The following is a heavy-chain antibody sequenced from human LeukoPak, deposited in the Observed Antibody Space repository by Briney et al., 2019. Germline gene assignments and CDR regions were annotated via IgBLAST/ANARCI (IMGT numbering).Heavy chain of an antibody. Sequence: GGSLRLSCAASGFTFITYTMNWVRQAPGKGLEWVSSISSNSIYIYYADSVKGRFTISRDNAKNSLYLQMNSLRAVDTAMYYCARVGVEAHDAFDIWGQGTMVTVSS. D-gene: IGHD2-15*01. V-gene: IGHV3-21*01. J-gene: IGHJ3*02. CDR1: GFTFITYT. CDR3: ARVGVEAHDAFDI. CDR2: ISSNSIYI.